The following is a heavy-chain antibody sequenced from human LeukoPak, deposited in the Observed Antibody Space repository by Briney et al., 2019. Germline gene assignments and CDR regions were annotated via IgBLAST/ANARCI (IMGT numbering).Heavy chain of an antibody. J-gene: IGHJ5*02. CDR2: IYYSGST. CDR1: GGSISSSNYY. CDR3: ARHGALCTGGSCTRFDP. V-gene: IGHV4-39*01. D-gene: IGHD2-15*01. Sequence: SETLSLTCTVSGGSISSSNYYWGWIRQPPGKGLEWIGTIYYSGSTYYNPSLKSRVTISVDTSKNHFSRKVRSVTATDTAMYYCARHGALCTGGSCTRFDPWGQGTLVTVSS.